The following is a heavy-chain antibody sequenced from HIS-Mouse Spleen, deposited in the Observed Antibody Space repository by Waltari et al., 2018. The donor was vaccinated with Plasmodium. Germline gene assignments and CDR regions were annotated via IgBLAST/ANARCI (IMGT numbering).Heavy chain of an antibody. D-gene: IGHD3-3*01. J-gene: IGHJ2*01. CDR3: ARVTSSGVYWYFDL. CDR1: GGSFSGYY. CDR2: INHSGST. V-gene: IGHV4-34*01. Sequence: QVQLQQWGAGLLKPSETLSLTCAVYGGSFSGYYWLWIRPPPGKGLEWIGEINHSGSTNYNPSLKSRVTISVDTSKNQFSLKLSSVTAADTAVYYCARVTSSGVYWYFDLWGRGTLVTVSS.